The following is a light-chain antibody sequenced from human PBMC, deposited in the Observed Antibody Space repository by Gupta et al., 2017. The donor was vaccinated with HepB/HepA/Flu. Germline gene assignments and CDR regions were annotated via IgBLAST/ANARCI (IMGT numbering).Light chain of an antibody. V-gene: IGKV4-1*01. CDR1: QSVLYSSNNKNY. CDR2: WAS. J-gene: IGKJ3*01. CDR3: QQYYRTPHT. Sequence: DIVLTQSPDSLAVSLGERATINCKSSQSVLYSSNNKNYLAWYQQKPGQPPKLLIYWASTRESGVPDRFSGSGSGTDFTLTISSLQAEDVAVYYCQQYYRTPHTFGPGTKVDIK.